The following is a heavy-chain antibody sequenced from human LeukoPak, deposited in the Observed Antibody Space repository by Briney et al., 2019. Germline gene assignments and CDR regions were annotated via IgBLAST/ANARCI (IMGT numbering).Heavy chain of an antibody. Sequence: SETLSLTCTVSGGSISSSSYYWGWIRQPPGKGLEWIGSIYYSGSTYYNPSLKSRVTISVDTSKSQFSLKLSSVTAADTAVYYCARREYSSSWFDYWGQGTLVIVSS. V-gene: IGHV4-39*01. J-gene: IGHJ5*01. CDR1: GGSISSSSYY. D-gene: IGHD6-13*01. CDR3: ARREYSSSWFDY. CDR2: IYYSGST.